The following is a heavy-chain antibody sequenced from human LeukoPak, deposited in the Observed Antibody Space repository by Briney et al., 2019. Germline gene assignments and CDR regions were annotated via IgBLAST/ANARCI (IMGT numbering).Heavy chain of an antibody. Sequence: SETLSLTCAVYGGSFSGYYWSWIRQPPGKGLEWIGEINHSGSTYYNPSLKSRVTISVDTSKNQFSLKLSSVTAADTAVYYCAREYSYGYRNDYWGQGTLVTVSS. CDR1: GGSFSGYY. CDR3: AREYSYGYRNDY. D-gene: IGHD5-18*01. V-gene: IGHV4-34*01. J-gene: IGHJ4*02. CDR2: INHSGST.